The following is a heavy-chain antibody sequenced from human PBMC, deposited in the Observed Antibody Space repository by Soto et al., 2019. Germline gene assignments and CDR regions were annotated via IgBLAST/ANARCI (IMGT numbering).Heavy chain of an antibody. CDR3: ARVRSRFLEWPDYYGMDV. CDR1: GFTFSSYW. D-gene: IGHD3-3*01. V-gene: IGHV3-74*01. CDR2: INSDGSST. Sequence: LRLSCAASGFTFSSYWMHWVRQAPGKGLVWVSRINSDGSSTSYADSVKGRFTISRDNAKNTLYLQMNSLRAEDTAVYYCARVRSRFLEWPDYYGMDVWGQGTTVTVSS. J-gene: IGHJ6*02.